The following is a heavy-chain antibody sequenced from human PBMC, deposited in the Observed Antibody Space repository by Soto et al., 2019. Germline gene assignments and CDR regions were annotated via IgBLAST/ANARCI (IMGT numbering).Heavy chain of an antibody. CDR2: IIPMFGTA. Sequence: QVHLVQSGAEVKQPGSSVRVSCKASGGSFSSYVISWVRQATGQGREWMGGIIPMFGTANYEQRFQGRLTINADERTNTAYMELSTLRSEDSAVYYCATSSRKHCRGDTCFENWFDPWGQGTRVTVSS. J-gene: IGHJ5*02. CDR1: GGSFSSYV. V-gene: IGHV1-69*01. CDR3: ATSSRKHCRGDTCFENWFDP. D-gene: IGHD2-21*02.